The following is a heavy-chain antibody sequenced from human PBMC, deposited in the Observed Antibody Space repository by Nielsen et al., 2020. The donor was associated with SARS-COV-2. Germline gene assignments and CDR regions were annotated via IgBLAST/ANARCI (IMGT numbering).Heavy chain of an antibody. J-gene: IGHJ5*02. CDR3: ASNTRRPTYCSGGSCYP. V-gene: IGHV4-34*01. CDR2: INHSGST. D-gene: IGHD2-15*01. CDR1: GESFSGYY. Sequence: SETLSLTCAVSGESFSGYYQWSWIRQPPGKGLEWIGEINHSGSTNYNPSLKSRVTISVDTSKNQFSLKLSSVTAADTAVYYCASNTRRPTYCSGGSCYPWGQGTLVTVSS.